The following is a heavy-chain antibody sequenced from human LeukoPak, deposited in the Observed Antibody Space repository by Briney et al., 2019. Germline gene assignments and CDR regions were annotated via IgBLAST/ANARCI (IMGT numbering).Heavy chain of an antibody. V-gene: IGHV1-18*01. CDR2: ISAYNGNT. D-gene: IGHD3-22*01. CDR3: ARDRSQTYYYDSSGYRTFDY. Sequence: ASVKVSCKASGYTFTSYGISWVRQAPGQGLEWMGWISAYNGNTNYAQKLQGRVTITTDTSTSTAYMEVRSLRSDDTAVYYCARDRSQTYYYDSSGYRTFDYWGQGTLVTVSS. J-gene: IGHJ4*02. CDR1: GYTFTSYG.